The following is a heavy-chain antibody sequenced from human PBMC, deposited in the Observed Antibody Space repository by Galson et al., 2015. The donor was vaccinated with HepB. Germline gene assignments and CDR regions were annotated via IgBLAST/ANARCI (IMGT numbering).Heavy chain of an antibody. D-gene: IGHD2-21*02. Sequence: SVKVSCKASGYTFTSYAMHWVRQAPGQRLEWMGWINAGSGNTKYSQKFQGRVTITRDTSASTAYMELSSLRSEDTAVYYCARGQYCGGDCYSWSVYFDYWGQGTLVTVSS. CDR1: GYTFTSYA. CDR2: INAGSGNT. CDR3: ARGQYCGGDCYSWSVYFDY. J-gene: IGHJ4*02. V-gene: IGHV1-3*01.